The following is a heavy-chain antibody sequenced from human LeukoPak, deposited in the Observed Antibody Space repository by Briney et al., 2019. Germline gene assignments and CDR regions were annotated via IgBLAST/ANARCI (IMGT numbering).Heavy chain of an antibody. J-gene: IGHJ4*02. V-gene: IGHV4-61*08. CDR1: GGSISSGGYS. CDR2: IYYSGST. CDR3: ARLQTYSSSRHFDY. D-gene: IGHD6-13*01. Sequence: SQTLSLTCTVSGGSISSGGYSWSWIRQHPGKGLEWIGYIYYSGSTNYNPSLKSRVTISVDTSKNQFSLKLSSVTAADTAVYYCARLQTYSSSRHFDYWGQGTLVTVSS.